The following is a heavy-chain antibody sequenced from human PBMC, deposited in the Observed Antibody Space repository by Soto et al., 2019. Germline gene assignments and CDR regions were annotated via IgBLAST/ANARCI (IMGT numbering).Heavy chain of an antibody. CDR2: ISYDGSNK. Sequence: QVQLVESGGGVVQPGRSLRLSCAASGFTFSNYAMHWVRQAPGKGLEWVAVISYDGSNKYYADSVKDRFTISRDNSKNTLYLQMNSLRAEDTAVYYCARRPVTYYFDYWGQGTLVTVSS. D-gene: IGHD4-17*01. CDR1: GFTFSNYA. CDR3: ARRPVTYYFDY. J-gene: IGHJ4*02. V-gene: IGHV3-30-3*01.